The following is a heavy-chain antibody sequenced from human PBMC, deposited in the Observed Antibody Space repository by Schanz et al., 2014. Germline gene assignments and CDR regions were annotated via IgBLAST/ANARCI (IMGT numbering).Heavy chain of an antibody. Sequence: QVQLVQSGTEVKKPGSSVKVSCKASRSTFSSYTISWVRQARGQGLEWVGRFIPILDVGNYAQQFQGRVTMTTDTSTGTAYMELRSLRSDDTALYYCTRGGYSYALSAFDIWGQGTMVTVSS. CDR3: TRGGYSYALSAFDI. CDR1: RSTFSSYT. V-gene: IGHV1-69*09. J-gene: IGHJ3*02. CDR2: FIPILDVG. D-gene: IGHD5-18*01.